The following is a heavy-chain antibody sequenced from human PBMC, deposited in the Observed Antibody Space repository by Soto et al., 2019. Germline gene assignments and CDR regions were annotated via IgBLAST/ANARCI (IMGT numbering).Heavy chain of an antibody. CDR2: INHSGST. Sequence: QVQLQQWGAGLLKPSETLSLTCAVYGGSFSGYYWSWIRQPPGKGLEWIGEINHSGSTNYNPSLKSRVTISVDTSKNQFSLKLSSVTAADTAVYYCARGPRGSRLDYWGQGTLVTVSS. J-gene: IGHJ4*02. V-gene: IGHV4-34*01. CDR3: ARGPRGSRLDY. D-gene: IGHD6-13*01. CDR1: GGSFSGYY.